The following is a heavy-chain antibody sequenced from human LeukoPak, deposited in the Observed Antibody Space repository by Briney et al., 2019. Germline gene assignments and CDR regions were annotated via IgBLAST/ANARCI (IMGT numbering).Heavy chain of an antibody. CDR2: IRYDGSNK. V-gene: IGHV3-30*02. CDR1: GFIFSSYG. CDR3: ATVNRMHESSTSCPFDY. J-gene: IGHJ4*02. D-gene: IGHD2-2*01. Sequence: GGSLRLSCAASGFIFSSYGMHWVRQAPGKGLEWVAFIRYDGSNKYYADSVKGRFTISRDNSKNTLYLQMNSLRAEDTAVYYCATVNRMHESSTSCPFDYWGQGTLVTVSS.